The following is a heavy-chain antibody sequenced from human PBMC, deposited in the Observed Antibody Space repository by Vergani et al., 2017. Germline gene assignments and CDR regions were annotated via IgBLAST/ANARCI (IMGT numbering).Heavy chain of an antibody. CDR1: GYTLTELS. CDR3: ATGINDDIWTGNRDPASYYFDY. CDR2: FDPEDGET. D-gene: IGHD3-9*01. V-gene: IGHV1-24*01. J-gene: IGHJ4*02. Sequence: QVQLVQSGAEVKKPGASVKVSCKVSGYTLTELSMHWVRQAPGKGLEWMGGFDPEDGETIYAQKFQGRVTMTEDTSTDTAYMELSSLRSEYTAVYYCATGINDDIWTGNRDPASYYFDYWGQGTLVTVSS.